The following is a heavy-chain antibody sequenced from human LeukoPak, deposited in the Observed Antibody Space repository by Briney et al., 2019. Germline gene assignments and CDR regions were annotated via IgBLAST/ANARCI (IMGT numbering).Heavy chain of an antibody. Sequence: GGSLRLSCAASRFTFSGSAMHWVRQASGKGLEWVGCIRSKANSYATAYAASVKGRFTISRDDSKNTAYLQMNSLKTEDTAVYYCTRGYSSSWYGWFDPWGQGTLVTVSS. V-gene: IGHV3-73*01. CDR3: TRGYSSSWYGWFDP. J-gene: IGHJ5*02. CDR2: IRSKANSYAT. CDR1: RFTFSGSA. D-gene: IGHD6-13*01.